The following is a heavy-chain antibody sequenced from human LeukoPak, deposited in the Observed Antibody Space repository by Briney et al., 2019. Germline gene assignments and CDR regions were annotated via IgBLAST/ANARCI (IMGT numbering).Heavy chain of an antibody. D-gene: IGHD3-3*01. V-gene: IGHV4-59*08. CDR2: IYYSGST. CDR1: GGSISSYY. CDR3: ARHSYDYDFWSGQKYYFDY. J-gene: IGHJ4*02. Sequence: NPSETLSLTCTVSGGSISSYYWSWIRQPPGKGLEWIGYIYYSGSTNYNPSLKGRVTISVDTSKNQFSLKLSSVTAADTAVYYCARHSYDYDFWSGQKYYFDYWGQGTLVTVSS.